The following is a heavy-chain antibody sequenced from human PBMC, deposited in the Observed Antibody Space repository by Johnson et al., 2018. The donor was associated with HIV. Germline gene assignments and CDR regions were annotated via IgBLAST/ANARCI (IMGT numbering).Heavy chain of an antibody. CDR1: GFTFSNAW. J-gene: IGHJ3*02. CDR3: TAALRVKGI. D-gene: IGHD2-15*01. CDR2: INSKTDGGTT. V-gene: IGHV3-15*01. Sequence: MLLVESGGGVVQPGGSLRLSCAASGFTFSNAWMSWVRQAPGKGLEWVGRINSKTDGGTTASAAPVKGRFTISRDDSKNTLYLQMNSLKTEDTAVYYCTAALRVKGIWGQGTMVTVSS.